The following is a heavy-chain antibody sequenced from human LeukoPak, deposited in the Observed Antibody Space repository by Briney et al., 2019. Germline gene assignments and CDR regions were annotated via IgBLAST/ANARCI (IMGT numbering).Heavy chain of an antibody. V-gene: IGHV1-2*02. CDR3: ARLYYDSSGLYYYYMDV. D-gene: IGHD3-22*01. Sequence: ASVKVSCKASGYAFTGYYMHWVRQAPGQGLEWMGWINPNSGGTNYAQKFQGRVTMTRDTSISTAYMELSRLRSDDTAVYYCARLYYDSSGLYYYYMDVWGKGTTVTVSS. CDR1: GYAFTGYY. J-gene: IGHJ6*03. CDR2: INPNSGGT.